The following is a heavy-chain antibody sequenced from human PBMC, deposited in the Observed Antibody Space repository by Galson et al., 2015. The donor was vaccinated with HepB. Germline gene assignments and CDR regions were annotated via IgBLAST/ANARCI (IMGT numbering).Heavy chain of an antibody. CDR3: AKDSSKRSGSYYRKYYGMDV. Sequence: SLRLSCAASGFTFDDYAMLWVRQVPGKGLEWVSGISWKSDIIGYADSVRGRFTISRDNAQNSLYLQMNSLRVEDTALYYCAKDSSKRSGSYYRKYYGMDVWGQGTTVTVSS. CDR2: ISWKSDII. J-gene: IGHJ6*02. V-gene: IGHV3-9*01. CDR1: GFTFDDYA. D-gene: IGHD3-10*01.